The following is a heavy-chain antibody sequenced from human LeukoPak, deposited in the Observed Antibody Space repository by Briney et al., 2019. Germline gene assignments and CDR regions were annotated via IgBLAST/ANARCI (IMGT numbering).Heavy chain of an antibody. J-gene: IGHJ4*02. CDR2: IYPADSDT. CDR3: ARHGGFGELSYYFDY. D-gene: IGHD3-10*01. V-gene: IGHV5-51*01. Sequence: GESLQISCKASGYRFTSYWIGWVRQLPGKGLEWMAIIYPADSDTRYSPSLQGQVTISADKSISTAYLHWSSLQASDTAMYYCARHGGFGELSYYFDYWGQGTLVTVSS. CDR1: GYRFTSYW.